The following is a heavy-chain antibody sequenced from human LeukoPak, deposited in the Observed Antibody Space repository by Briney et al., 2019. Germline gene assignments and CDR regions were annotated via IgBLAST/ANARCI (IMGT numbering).Heavy chain of an antibody. CDR2: INAGNGNT. J-gene: IGHJ3*02. V-gene: IGHV1-3*03. CDR3: AREIRENYDSSRDAFDI. Sequence: GASVKVSCKASGYTFTSYAMHWVRQAPGQRLEWMGWINAGNGNTKYSQEFQGRVTITRDTSASTAYMELSSLRSEDMAVYYCAREIRENYDSSRDAFDIWGQGTMVTVSS. CDR1: GYTFTSYA. D-gene: IGHD3-22*01.